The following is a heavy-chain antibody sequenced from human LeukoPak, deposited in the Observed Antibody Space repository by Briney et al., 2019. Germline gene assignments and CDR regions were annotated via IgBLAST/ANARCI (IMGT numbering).Heavy chain of an antibody. CDR3: ARNQQLGGHSYYYYGMDV. D-gene: IGHD3-16*01. Sequence: GGSLRLSCAASGFTFNSYARSWVRQAPGKGLEWVSTISGSGGSTYYADSVKGRFTISRDNSKNTLYVQMNGLRADDTAIYYCARNQQLGGHSYYYYGMDVWGQGTTVTVSS. V-gene: IGHV3-23*01. CDR2: ISGSGGST. J-gene: IGHJ6*02. CDR1: GFTFNSYA.